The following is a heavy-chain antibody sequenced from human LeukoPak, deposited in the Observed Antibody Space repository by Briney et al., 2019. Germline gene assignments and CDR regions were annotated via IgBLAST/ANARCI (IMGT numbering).Heavy chain of an antibody. CDR1: GGSISSYY. V-gene: IGHV4-59*01. J-gene: IGHJ6*03. Sequence: SETLSLTCTVSGGSISSYYWSWIRQPPGKGLEWIGYIYYSGSTNYNPSLKSRVTISVDTSKNQFSLKLSSVTAADTAVYYCARGGYYYYMDVWGKGTTVTVSS. CDR3: ARGGYYYYMDV. CDR2: IYYSGST.